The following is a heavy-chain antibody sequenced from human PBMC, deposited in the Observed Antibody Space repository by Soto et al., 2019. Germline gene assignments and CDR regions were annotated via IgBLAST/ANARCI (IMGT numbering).Heavy chain of an antibody. V-gene: IGHV3-30*18. CDR3: AKHQLIPVEYYYYGMDV. D-gene: IGHD2-15*01. CDR2: ISYDGSNK. Sequence: GGSLRLSCAASGFTFSSYGMHWVRQAPGEGLEWVAVISYDGSNKYYADSVKGRFTISRDNSKNTLYLQMNSLRAEDTAVYYCAKHQLIPVEYYYYGMDVWGQGTTVTVSS. J-gene: IGHJ6*02. CDR1: GFTFSSYG.